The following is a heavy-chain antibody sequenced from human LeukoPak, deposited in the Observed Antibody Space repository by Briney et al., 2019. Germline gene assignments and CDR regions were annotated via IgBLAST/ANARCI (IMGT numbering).Heavy chain of an antibody. Sequence: GGSLRLSCAASGFTFSSYSMNWVRQAPGKGLGWVSSISSSSSYIYYADSVKGRFTISRDNAKNSLYLQMNSLRAEDTAVYYCARDKRFGDYGDYGGNYFDYWGQGTLVTVSS. J-gene: IGHJ4*02. CDR2: ISSSSSYI. CDR1: GFTFSSYS. D-gene: IGHD4-17*01. CDR3: ARDKRFGDYGDYGGNYFDY. V-gene: IGHV3-21*01.